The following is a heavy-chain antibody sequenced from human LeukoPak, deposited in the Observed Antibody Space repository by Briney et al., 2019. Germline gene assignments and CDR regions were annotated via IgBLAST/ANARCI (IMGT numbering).Heavy chain of an antibody. CDR2: ISGSAGTT. V-gene: IGHV3-23*01. CDR1: GFTFSTYA. D-gene: IGHD3-22*01. CDR3: ATLYYYDSSGGNYFDY. Sequence: GGSLRLSCAASGFTFSTYAMNWVRQAPGKGLEWVSGISGSAGTTYYADSVKGRFTISRDSSKHTLYLLMNNLRVGDTAVYYCATLYYYDSSGGNYFDYWGQGTLVTVSS. J-gene: IGHJ4*02.